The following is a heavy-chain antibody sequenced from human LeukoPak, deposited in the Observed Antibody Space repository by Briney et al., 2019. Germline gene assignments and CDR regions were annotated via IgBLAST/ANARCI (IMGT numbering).Heavy chain of an antibody. J-gene: IGHJ4*02. Sequence: GESLKISCQGSGYSFTSYWIGWVRQMPGKGLEWMGIIYPGDSDTRYSPSFQGQVTISADKSISTAYLQWSSLKASDTAMYYCARLGNYDSSGYHFDYWGQGTLVTVSS. CDR1: GYSFTSYW. CDR3: ARLGNYDSSGYHFDY. V-gene: IGHV5-51*01. CDR2: IYPGDSDT. D-gene: IGHD3-22*01.